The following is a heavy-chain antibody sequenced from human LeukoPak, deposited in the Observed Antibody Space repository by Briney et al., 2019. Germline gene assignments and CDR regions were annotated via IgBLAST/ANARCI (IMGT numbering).Heavy chain of an antibody. Sequence: ASVKVSCKVSGYTFTSYGISWVRQAPGQGLEWMGWISAYNGNTNYAQKLQGRVTMTTDTSTSTAYMELRSLRSDDTAVYYCARVGIPTYYYDSSGSQIDYWGQGTLVTVSS. D-gene: IGHD3-22*01. V-gene: IGHV1-18*01. CDR1: GYTFTSYG. J-gene: IGHJ4*02. CDR2: ISAYNGNT. CDR3: ARVGIPTYYYDSSGSQIDY.